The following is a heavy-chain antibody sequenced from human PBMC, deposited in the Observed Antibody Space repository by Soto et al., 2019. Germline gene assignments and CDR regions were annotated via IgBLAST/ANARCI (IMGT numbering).Heavy chain of an antibody. CDR1: GYTFTSYG. J-gene: IGHJ4*02. CDR2: ISAYNGNT. CDR3: ARGYSTRDYVLIDY. D-gene: IGHD4-17*01. V-gene: IGHV1-18*01. Sequence: ASVKGSCKASGYTFTSYGVSWVRQAPGQGLEWMGWISAYNGNTNYAQKLQGRVTMTTDTSTSTAYMELRSLRSDDTAVYYCARGYSTRDYVLIDYWGQGTLVTVSS.